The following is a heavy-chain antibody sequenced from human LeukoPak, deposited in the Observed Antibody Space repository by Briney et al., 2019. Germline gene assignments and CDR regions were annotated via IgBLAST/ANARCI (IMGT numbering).Heavy chain of an antibody. CDR3: AKGGLTMIVVVMRY. J-gene: IGHJ4*02. CDR2: ISGSGGST. Sequence: GGSLRLXCAASGFTFSSYAMRWVRQTPGKGLEWVSAISGSGGSTYYADSVKGRFTISRDNSKNTLYLQMNSLRAEDTAVYYCAKGGLTMIVVVMRYWGQGTLVTVSS. V-gene: IGHV3-23*01. D-gene: IGHD3-22*01. CDR1: GFTFSSYA.